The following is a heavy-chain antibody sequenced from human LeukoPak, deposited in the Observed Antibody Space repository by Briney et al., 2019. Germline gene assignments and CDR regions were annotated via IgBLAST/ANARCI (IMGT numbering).Heavy chain of an antibody. V-gene: IGHV1-2*02. Sequence: ASVKVPCKASGYTFTGYYMHWVRQAPGQGLEWMGWINPNSGGTNYAQKFQGRVTMTRDTSISTTYMELSRLTSDDTALYYCARALSGDVFDYWGQGTLVTVSS. D-gene: IGHD7-27*01. CDR2: INPNSGGT. J-gene: IGHJ4*02. CDR1: GYTFTGYY. CDR3: ARALSGDVFDY.